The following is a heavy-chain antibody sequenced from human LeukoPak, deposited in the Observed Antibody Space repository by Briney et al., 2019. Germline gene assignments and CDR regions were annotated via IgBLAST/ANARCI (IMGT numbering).Heavy chain of an antibody. D-gene: IGHD3-10*01. CDR3: ARAPPYGLDY. V-gene: IGHV4-34*01. CDR2: LNHSGST. Sequence: KPSETLSLTCAVYGVSFSGYYWSWIPQPPGKGLEWIGELNHSGSTNYNPSLKSRVTISVDTSKNQFSLKLSSVTAADTAVYYCARAPPYGLDYWGQGTLVTVPS. CDR1: GVSFSGYY. J-gene: IGHJ4*02.